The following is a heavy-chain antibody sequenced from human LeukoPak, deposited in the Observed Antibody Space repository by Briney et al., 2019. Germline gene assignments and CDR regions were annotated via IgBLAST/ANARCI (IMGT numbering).Heavy chain of an antibody. CDR1: GFTFSGSA. V-gene: IGHV3-73*01. CDR3: TRPGSGGSGSYAH. J-gene: IGHJ4*02. CDR2: IRSKANSYAT. Sequence: GGSLTLSCAASGFTFSGSAMHWVRQASGKGLEWVGRIRSKANSYATAYAASVKGRFTISRDDSKNTAYLQMNSLKTEDTAVYYCTRPGSGGSGSYAHWGQGTLVTVSS. D-gene: IGHD3-10*01.